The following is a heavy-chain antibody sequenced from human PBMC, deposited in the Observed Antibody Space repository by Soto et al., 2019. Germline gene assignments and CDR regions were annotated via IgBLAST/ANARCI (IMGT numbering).Heavy chain of an antibody. Sequence: GGSLILSCTASGFNFSSYSMNWVRQAPGKGLEWVSSISSSSSYIYYADSVKGRFTISRDNAKNSLYLQMNSLRAEDTAVYYCARDAYDSSGYQTAFDIWGQGTMVTVS. CDR1: GFNFSSYS. V-gene: IGHV3-21*01. D-gene: IGHD3-22*01. J-gene: IGHJ3*02. CDR2: ISSSSSYI. CDR3: ARDAYDSSGYQTAFDI.